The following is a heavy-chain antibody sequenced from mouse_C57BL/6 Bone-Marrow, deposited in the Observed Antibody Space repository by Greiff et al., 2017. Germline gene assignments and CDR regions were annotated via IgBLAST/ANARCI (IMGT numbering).Heavy chain of an antibody. Sequence: QVQLQQPGAELVKPGASVKLSCKASGYTFTSYWMHWVKQRPGQGLEWIGMIHPNSGSTNYNEKFKSKATLTVDKSSSTAYMQLSSLTSEDSAVYYCARSVYYGSSTGYFDVWGTGTTVTVSS. CDR1: GYTFTSYW. CDR2: IHPNSGST. D-gene: IGHD1-1*01. J-gene: IGHJ1*03. V-gene: IGHV1-64*01. CDR3: ARSVYYGSSTGYFDV.